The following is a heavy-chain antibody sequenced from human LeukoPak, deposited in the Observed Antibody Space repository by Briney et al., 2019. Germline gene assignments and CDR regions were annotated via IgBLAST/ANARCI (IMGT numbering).Heavy chain of an antibody. J-gene: IGHJ4*02. CDR3: ARATSFSSGWYY. Sequence: GGSQRLSCAASGFTFSSYGMHWVRQAPGKGMEWVAVIWYDGSNKYYADSVKGRFTISRDNSKNTLYLQMNSLRAEDTAVYYCARATSFSSGWYYWGQGTLVTVSS. CDR1: GFTFSSYG. V-gene: IGHV3-33*01. CDR2: IWYDGSNK. D-gene: IGHD6-19*01.